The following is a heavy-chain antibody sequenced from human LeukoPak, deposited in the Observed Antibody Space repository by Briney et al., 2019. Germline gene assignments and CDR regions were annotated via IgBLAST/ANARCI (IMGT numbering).Heavy chain of an antibody. CDR3: ARAALDSRNYYYGLDV. CDR2: IKSSSGPK. J-gene: IGHJ6*02. D-gene: IGHD1-14*01. CDR1: GFTFSDYY. Sequence: GSLRLSCAASGFTFSDYYMSWIRQAPGKGLEWVSYIKSSSGPKYYVDSVKGRFTISRDNAKNSLYLQMNSLRAEDTAVYYCARAALDSRNYYYGLDVWGQGTTVTVSS. V-gene: IGHV3-11*01.